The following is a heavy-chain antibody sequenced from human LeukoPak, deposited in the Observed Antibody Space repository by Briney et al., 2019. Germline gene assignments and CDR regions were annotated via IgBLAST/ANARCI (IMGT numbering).Heavy chain of an antibody. CDR2: ISGGGGST. V-gene: IGHV3-23*01. Sequence: GGSLRLSCAASGFTFSSYAMTWVRQAPGKGLEWVSTISGGGGSTYYVDSVKGRFTISRDNSKNTLFLQMNSLRAEDTAIYYCADHTLTPSSDYWGQGTLVTVSS. CDR3: ADHTLTPSSDY. J-gene: IGHJ4*02. D-gene: IGHD2-15*01. CDR1: GFTFSSYA.